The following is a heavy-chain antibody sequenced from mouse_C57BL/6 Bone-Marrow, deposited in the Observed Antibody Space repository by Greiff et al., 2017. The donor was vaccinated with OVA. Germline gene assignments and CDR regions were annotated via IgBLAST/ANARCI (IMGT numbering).Heavy chain of an antibody. J-gene: IGHJ2*01. D-gene: IGHD2-4*01. CDR3: ARGYYDYDVFDY. CDR2: IDPSDSYT. V-gene: IGHV1-69*01. Sequence: QVQLKQPGAELVMPGASVKLSCKASGYTFTSYWMHWVKQRPGQGLEWIGEIDPSDSYTNHNQKFKGKSTLTVDKSSSTAYMQLSSLTSEDSAVYYCARGYYDYDVFDYWGQGTTLTVSS. CDR1: GYTFTSYW.